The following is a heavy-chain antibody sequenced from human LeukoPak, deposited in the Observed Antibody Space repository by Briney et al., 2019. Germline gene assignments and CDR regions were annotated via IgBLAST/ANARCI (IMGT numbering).Heavy chain of an antibody. CDR3: ARERTQYCSSTSYYTWSYFDY. CDR2: ISAYNGNT. Sequence: ASVKVSCKASGYTFTSYGISWVRQAPGQGLEWMGWISAYNGNTNYAQKLRGRVTMTTDTSTSTAYMELRSLRSDDTAVYYCARERTQYCSSTSYYTWSYFDYWGQGTLVTVSS. D-gene: IGHD2-2*02. V-gene: IGHV1-18*01. J-gene: IGHJ4*02. CDR1: GYTFTSYG.